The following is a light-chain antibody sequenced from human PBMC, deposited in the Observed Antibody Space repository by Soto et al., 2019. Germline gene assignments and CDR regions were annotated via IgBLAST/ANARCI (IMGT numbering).Light chain of an antibody. CDR2: EVS. CDR3: SSYAGSDIFV. V-gene: IGLV2-8*01. J-gene: IGLJ1*01. CDR1: SSDVGANNDY. Sequence: QSVPTQPPSASGSPGQSVTISCTGTSSDVGANNDYVSWYQQHPGKVPKLMIYEVSKRPPGVPDRFSGSKSGNTASLTVSGLQADDEADYYCSSYAGSDIFVFGTGTKLTVL.